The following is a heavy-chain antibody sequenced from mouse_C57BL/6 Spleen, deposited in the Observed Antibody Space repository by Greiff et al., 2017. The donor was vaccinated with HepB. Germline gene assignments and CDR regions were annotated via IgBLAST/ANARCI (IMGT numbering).Heavy chain of an antibody. J-gene: IGHJ3*01. Sequence: EVQLQESGPGLVKPSQSLSLTCSVTGYSITSGYYWNWIRQFPGNKLEWMGYISYDGSNNYNPSLKNRIPITRDTFKNQFFLKLNAVTTEDTATYYCAREGYYGTWFAYWGQGTLVTVSA. CDR2: ISYDGSN. V-gene: IGHV3-6*01. CDR1: GYSITSGYY. CDR3: AREGYYGTWFAY. D-gene: IGHD1-1*01.